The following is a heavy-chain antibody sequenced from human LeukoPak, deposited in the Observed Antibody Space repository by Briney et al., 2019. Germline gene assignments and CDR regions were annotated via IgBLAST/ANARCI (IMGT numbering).Heavy chain of an antibody. Sequence: GSLRLSCAASGFTFSSYAMNWVRQAPGKGLEWVSAITGSGGRTYYADSVKGRFTISRDNSKNTLYLQMNSLRAEDTAVYYCARGHGVVAASDDAFDIWGQGTMVTVSS. CDR1: GFTFSSYA. J-gene: IGHJ3*02. CDR2: ITGSGGRT. CDR3: ARGHGVVAASDDAFDI. D-gene: IGHD2-2*01. V-gene: IGHV3-23*01.